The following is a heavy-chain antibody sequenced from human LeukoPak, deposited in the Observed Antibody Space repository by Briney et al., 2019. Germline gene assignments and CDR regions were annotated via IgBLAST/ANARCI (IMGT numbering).Heavy chain of an antibody. CDR1: GGSISSSSYY. D-gene: IGHD3-22*01. Sequence: SETLSLTCTVSGGSISSSSYYWGWIRQPPGKGLEWIGSIYYSGSTYYNPSLKSRVTISVDTSKSQFSLKLSSVTAADTAVYYCARRTTMIVVAPTNWFDPWGQGTLVTVSS. J-gene: IGHJ5*02. CDR2: IYYSGST. V-gene: IGHV4-39*01. CDR3: ARRTTMIVVAPTNWFDP.